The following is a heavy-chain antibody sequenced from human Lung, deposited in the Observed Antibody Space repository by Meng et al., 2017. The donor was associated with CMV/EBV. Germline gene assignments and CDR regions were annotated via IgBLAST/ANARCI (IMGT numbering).Heavy chain of an antibody. D-gene: IGHD2/OR15-2a*01. Sequence: GGSLRLXCEASGFTFSDHWMSWVRQAPGKGLEWVANIKEDGSETYYLESVKGRFTISRDNARKSLYLQMDSLRAEDTALYFCARLPIDSTFFMQEYYFDFXGQGXLVTVSS. CDR2: IKEDGSET. CDR3: ARLPIDSTFFMQEYYFDF. V-gene: IGHV3-7*01. CDR1: GFTFSDHW. J-gene: IGHJ4*02.